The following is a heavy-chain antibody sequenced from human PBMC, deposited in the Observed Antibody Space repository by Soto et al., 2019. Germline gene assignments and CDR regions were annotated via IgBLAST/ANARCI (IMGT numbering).Heavy chain of an antibody. Sequence: SETLSLTCSVSGASIAGSSYWSFVRQPAGKGLEWIGRFSLSGTTNYSPSLRSRVTMSADVSKNQFSLRLTSVTAADTALYYCARGMTPPGAPAWYYFDSWGQGALVTVSS. V-gene: IGHV4-4*07. CDR3: ARGMTPPGAPAWYYFDS. CDR2: FSLSGTT. J-gene: IGHJ4*02. CDR1: GASIAGSSY. D-gene: IGHD2-8*02.